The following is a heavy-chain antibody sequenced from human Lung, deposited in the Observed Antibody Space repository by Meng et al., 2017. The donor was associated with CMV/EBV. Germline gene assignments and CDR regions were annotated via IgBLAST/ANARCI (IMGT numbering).Heavy chain of an antibody. Sequence: VQWVESVGGLVQPGRSLRLSCXXXGFTFSSYAMHWVRQAPGKGLEWVAVISYDGSNKYYADSVKGRFTISRDNSKNTLYLQMNSLRAEDTAVYYCAHGGGDCWGQGTLVTVSS. D-gene: IGHD2-15*01. CDR2: ISYDGSNK. J-gene: IGHJ4*02. CDR1: GFTFSSYA. CDR3: AHGGGDC. V-gene: IGHV3-30-3*01.